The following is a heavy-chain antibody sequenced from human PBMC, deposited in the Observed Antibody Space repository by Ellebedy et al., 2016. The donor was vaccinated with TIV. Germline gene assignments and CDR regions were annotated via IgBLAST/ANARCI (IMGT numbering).Heavy chain of an antibody. D-gene: IGHD1-26*01. CDR3: ARDQVGA. V-gene: IGHV4-34*01. CDR2: INHSGST. Sequence: SETLSLTXTVSGDSISGYYWSWIRQPPGKGLEWIGEINHSGSTNYNPSLKSRVTISVDTSKNQFSLKLSSVTAADTAVYYCARDQVGAWGQGTLVIVSS. J-gene: IGHJ4*02. CDR1: GDSISGYY.